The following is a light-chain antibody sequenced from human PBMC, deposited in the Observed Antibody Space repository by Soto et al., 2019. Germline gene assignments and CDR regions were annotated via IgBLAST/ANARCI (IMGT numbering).Light chain of an antibody. CDR1: QSFSSSY. J-gene: IGKJ1*01. CDR2: GAS. CDR3: QQYGSSPGT. V-gene: IGKV3-20*01. Sequence: EVVWTQSPGTLSLSPGERATLSCRASQSFSSSYLAWYQQKPGQAPRLLIYGASSRATGIPDRFSGSGSGTDLTLTISRLEPEDFAVYYCQQYGSSPGTFGQGTKVEIK.